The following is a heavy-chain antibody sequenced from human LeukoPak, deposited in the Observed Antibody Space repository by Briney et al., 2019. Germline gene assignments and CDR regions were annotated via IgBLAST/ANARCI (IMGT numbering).Heavy chain of an antibody. J-gene: IGHJ4*02. CDR1: GFTFSGSA. V-gene: IGHV3-73*01. CDR3: TRAGAAAGTVDY. CDR2: IRSKANSYAT. D-gene: IGHD6-13*01. Sequence: GGSLRLSCAASGFTFSGSAMHWVRQASGKGLEWVGRIRSKANSYATAYAASVKGRFTISRDDSKNTAYLQMNSLKTEDTAVYYCTRAGAAAGTVDYWGQGTLVTVSS.